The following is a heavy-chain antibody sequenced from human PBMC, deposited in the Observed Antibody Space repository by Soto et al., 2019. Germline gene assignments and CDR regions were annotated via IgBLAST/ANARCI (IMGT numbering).Heavy chain of an antibody. CDR3: GALLAGG. J-gene: IGHJ4*02. V-gene: IGHV4-30-4*01. Sequence: QVQLQEPGPRLVSPSETLSLTCTVSGASVTGGDFYWSWIRQPPGKGLEWIGYIYYNETAYYTPSLKSRTAISVDTSKNHFTLTLTSVTAADTAIYYCGALLAGGWGQGSLVPVSS. CDR2: IYYNETA. D-gene: IGHD3-10*01. CDR1: GASVTGGDFY.